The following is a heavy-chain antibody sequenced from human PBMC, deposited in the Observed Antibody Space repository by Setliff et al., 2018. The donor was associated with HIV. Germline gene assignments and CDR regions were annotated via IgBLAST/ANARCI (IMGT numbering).Heavy chain of an antibody. Sequence: SETLSLTCTVSGGSISRSDYYWSWIRQPPGKGLEWIGYIYYSGSTYYNPSLKSLVTISVDTSKNQFSLKLSSVTAADTAVYYCARGGYRGAFDIWGQGTMVTVSS. D-gene: IGHD5-12*01. CDR3: ARGGYRGAFDI. CDR1: GGSISRSDYY. J-gene: IGHJ3*02. V-gene: IGHV4-31*01. CDR2: IYYSGST.